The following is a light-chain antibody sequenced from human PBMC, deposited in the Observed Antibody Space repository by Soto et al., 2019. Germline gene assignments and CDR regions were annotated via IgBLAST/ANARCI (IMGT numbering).Light chain of an antibody. CDR3: QQYGSGT. Sequence: EIVLTQSPGTLSLSPGERATLSCRASQSVSSSHLAWYQQKPGQAPRLLIYGASIRATGIPDRFSGSGSGTDFTLTISRLEPEDFAVYYCQQYGSGTFGQGTKVEIK. CDR2: GAS. CDR1: QSVSSSH. V-gene: IGKV3-20*01. J-gene: IGKJ1*01.